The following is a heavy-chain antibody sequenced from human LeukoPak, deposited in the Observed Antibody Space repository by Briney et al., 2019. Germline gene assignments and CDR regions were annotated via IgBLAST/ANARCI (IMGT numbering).Heavy chain of an antibody. J-gene: IGHJ4*02. Sequence: GGSLRLSCAASGFTFSSYAMSWVRQAPGKGLEWVSSISDSGGRTYHADSVKGRFTISRDNSKNSLYLQMNSLRAEDTALYYCAKDMVGFGLGATYFDYWGQGTLVTVSS. CDR1: GFTFSSYA. V-gene: IGHV3-23*01. CDR2: ISDSGGRT. CDR3: AKDMVGFGLGATYFDY. D-gene: IGHD1-26*01.